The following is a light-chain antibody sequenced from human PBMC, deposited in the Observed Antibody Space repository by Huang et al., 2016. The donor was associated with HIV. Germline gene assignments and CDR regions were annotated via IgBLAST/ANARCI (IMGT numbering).Light chain of an antibody. CDR3: QQYYSYRT. V-gene: IGKV1-8*01. CDR2: AAS. CDR1: QDINNF. Sequence: AIRMTQSPSSLSASTGDRVNINCRASQDINNFLAWYQQKPGKAPNLLIYAASILETGVPSRCSGSGSGTEFNLSISCLQSEDFATYYCQQYYSYRTFGQGTQVEIK. J-gene: IGKJ1*01.